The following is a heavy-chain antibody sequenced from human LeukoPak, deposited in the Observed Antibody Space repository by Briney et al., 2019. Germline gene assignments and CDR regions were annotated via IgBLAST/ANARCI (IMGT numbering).Heavy chain of an antibody. Sequence: ASVKVSCKASGYTFSSYGFSWVRQAPGQGLEWMGWISAYNGNTNSAQKFQDRVTMTTDTSTNTAYMELRSLRPDDTAVYYCARKALNLGALGYWGQGTLVTVSS. J-gene: IGHJ4*02. CDR1: GYTFSSYG. D-gene: IGHD3-16*01. CDR3: ARKALNLGALGY. V-gene: IGHV1-18*01. CDR2: ISAYNGNT.